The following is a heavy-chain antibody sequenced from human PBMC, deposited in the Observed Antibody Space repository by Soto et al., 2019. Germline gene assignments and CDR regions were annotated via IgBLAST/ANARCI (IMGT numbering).Heavy chain of an antibody. CDR3: ARSVEGHFDY. D-gene: IGHD6-19*01. CDR2: MTSHTKTI. J-gene: IGHJ4*02. CDR1: GFRFNIYS. V-gene: IGHV3-48*02. Sequence: EVQLVESGGGLVQPGGSLRLSCAASGFRFNIYSMNWIRQAPGKGLEWSAYMTSHTKTIKYADSVKGRFTISRDNDNNLVYLQMNSLRDEDTAVYYCARSVEGHFDYWGQGTVVTVSA.